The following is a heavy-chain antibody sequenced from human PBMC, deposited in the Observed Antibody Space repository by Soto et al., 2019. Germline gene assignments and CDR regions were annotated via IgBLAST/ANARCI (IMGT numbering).Heavy chain of an antibody. V-gene: IGHV3-30-3*01. CDR2: ISYDGSNK. CDR1: GFTFSSYA. D-gene: IGHD3-22*01. J-gene: IGHJ4*02. Sequence: PGGSLRLSCAASGFTFSSYAMHWVRQAPGKGLEWVAVISYDGSNKYYADSVKGRFTISRDNSKNTLYLQMNSLRAEDTAVYYCARDTEDSSGYYYASIDYWGQGTLVTVSS. CDR3: ARDTEDSSGYYYASIDY.